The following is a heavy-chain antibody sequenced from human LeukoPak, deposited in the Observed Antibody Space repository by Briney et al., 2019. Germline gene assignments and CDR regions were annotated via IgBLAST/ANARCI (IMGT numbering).Heavy chain of an antibody. V-gene: IGHV4-38-2*01. J-gene: IGHJ4*02. D-gene: IGHD6-13*01. CDR1: GYSISSGHY. CDR3: ARGAVSGSSWAFDY. CDR2: IYHSGST. Sequence: SETLSLTCAVSGYSISSGHYWGWIRQAPGKGLEWIGSIYHSGSTYYNPSLKSRVTISLDTSKNQFSLKLSSVTAADTAVYYCARGAVSGSSWAFDYWGQGTLVTVSS.